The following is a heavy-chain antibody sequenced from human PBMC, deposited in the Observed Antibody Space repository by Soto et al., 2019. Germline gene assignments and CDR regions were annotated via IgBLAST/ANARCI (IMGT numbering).Heavy chain of an antibody. CDR3: ARGVPGRDGYRGVGVYGTDV. J-gene: IGHJ6*02. CDR1: GGSISNSNW. CDR2: IYHSGST. V-gene: IGHV4-4*02. Sequence: SETLSLTCAVSGGSISNSNWWSWVRQPPGKGLEWIGEIYHSGSTNYNPSLKSRVTISVDKSKNQFSLKLSSVTAADTAVYYCARGVPGRDGYRGVGVYGTDVWGQGTTVTVSS. D-gene: IGHD5-12*01.